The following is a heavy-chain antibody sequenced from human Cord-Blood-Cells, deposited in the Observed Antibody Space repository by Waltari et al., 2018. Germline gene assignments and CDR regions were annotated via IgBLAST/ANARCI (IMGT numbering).Heavy chain of an antibody. Sequence: QVQLQESGTGLVTPSETLSLTCAVSGYPLRSGYYWGWIRQPPGKGLEWIGSIYHSGSTYYNPSLKSRVTISVDTSKNQFSLKLSSVTAADTAVYYCARDIVGATDYWGQGTLVTVSS. CDR2: IYHSGST. CDR3: ARDIVGATDY. D-gene: IGHD1-26*01. CDR1: GYPLRSGYY. V-gene: IGHV4-38-2*02. J-gene: IGHJ4*02.